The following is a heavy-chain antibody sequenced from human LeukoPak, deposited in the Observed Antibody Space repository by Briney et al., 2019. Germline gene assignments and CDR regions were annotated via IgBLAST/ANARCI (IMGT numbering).Heavy chain of an antibody. J-gene: IGHJ4*02. V-gene: IGHV1-46*01. D-gene: IGHD3-16*01. CDR2: INPSSGGT. CDR3: ARGFDRDGGFDY. CDR1: GYTFTRHY. Sequence: ASVKVSCKASGYTFTRHYMNWVRQAPGQGLEWMGKINPSSGGTGYAQKFQDRVTMTRDTSISTAYMELSRLRSDDTAVYYCARGFDRDGGFDYWGQGTLVTVSS.